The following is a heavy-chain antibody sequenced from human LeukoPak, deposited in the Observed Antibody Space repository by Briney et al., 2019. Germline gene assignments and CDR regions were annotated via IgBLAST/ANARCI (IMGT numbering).Heavy chain of an antibody. CDR2: IWYDGSNK. V-gene: IGHV3-33*01. CDR1: GFTFSSYG. CDR3: ATSSGYYDSSGPLDY. Sequence: PGRSLRLSCAASGFTFSSYGMHWVRQAPGKGLEWVAVIWYDGSNKYYADSVKGRFTISRDNSKNTLYLQMNSLRAEDTAVYYCATSSGYYDSSGPLDYWGQGTLVTVSS. D-gene: IGHD3-22*01. J-gene: IGHJ4*02.